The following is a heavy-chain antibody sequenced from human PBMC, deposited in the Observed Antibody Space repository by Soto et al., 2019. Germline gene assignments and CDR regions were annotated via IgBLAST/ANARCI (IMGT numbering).Heavy chain of an antibody. CDR1: GYSFTSYW. CDR3: ASSPRQQLYPDDAFDI. V-gene: IGHV5-51*01. CDR2: IYPGDSDT. Sequence: PGESLKISCKGSGYSFTSYWIGWVRQMPGKGLEWMGIIYPGDSDTRYSPSFQGQVTISADKSISTAYLQWSSLKASDIAMYYCASSPRQQLYPDDAFDIWRQETRVTVSS. J-gene: IGHJ3*02. D-gene: IGHD6-13*01.